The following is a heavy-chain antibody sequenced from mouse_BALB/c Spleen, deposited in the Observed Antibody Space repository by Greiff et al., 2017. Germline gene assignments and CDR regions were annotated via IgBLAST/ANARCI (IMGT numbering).Heavy chain of an antibody. V-gene: IGHV2-2*02. J-gene: IGHJ4*01. D-gene: IGHD2-14*01. CDR3: ASYYRYDGYAMDY. Sequence: VKLVESGPGLVQPSQSLSITCTVSGFSLTSYGVHWVRQSPGKGLEWLGVIWSGGSTDYNAAFISRLSISKDNSKSQVFFKMNSLQANDTAIYYCASYYRYDGYAMDYWGQGTSVTVSS. CDR2: IWSGGST. CDR1: GFSLTSYG.